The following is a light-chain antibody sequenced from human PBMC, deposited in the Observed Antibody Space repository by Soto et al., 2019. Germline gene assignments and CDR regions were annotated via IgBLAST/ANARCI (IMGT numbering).Light chain of an antibody. J-gene: IGKJ2*01. CDR3: QQYGSSPPYT. CDR1: HSVSSSY. CDR2: RAS. V-gene: IGKV3-20*01. Sequence: EIVLTQSPGTLRLSPGERATLPCRASHSVSSSYLTWYQQRPGQPPRLLIYRASRRATGIPDRFSASGSGTDFTLTISRLEPEDFAVYYCQQYGSSPPYTFGQGTKLEIK.